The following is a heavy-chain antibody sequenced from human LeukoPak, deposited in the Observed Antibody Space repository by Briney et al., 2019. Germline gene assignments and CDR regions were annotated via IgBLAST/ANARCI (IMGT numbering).Heavy chain of an antibody. CDR1: GYTFTSYG. CDR3: ARVRASSGWNWFDP. J-gene: IGHJ5*02. D-gene: IGHD3-22*01. Sequence: GASVKVSCKASGYTFTSYGMSWVRQAPGQGLEWMGWISAYNGNTNYAQKLQSRVTMTTDTSTSTAYMELRSLRSDDTAVYYCARVRASSGWNWFDPWGQGTLVTVSS. CDR2: ISAYNGNT. V-gene: IGHV1-18*01.